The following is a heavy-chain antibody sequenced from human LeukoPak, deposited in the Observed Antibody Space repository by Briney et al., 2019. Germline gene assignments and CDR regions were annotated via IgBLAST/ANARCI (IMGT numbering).Heavy chain of an antibody. CDR3: ARGARANWFDP. CDR1: GASISSYY. V-gene: IGHV4-59*01. J-gene: IGHJ5*02. Sequence: ASETLSLTCAASGASISSYYWSWIRQPPGKGLEWIGYIYYSGSTNYNPSLKSRVTISVDTSKNQFSLKLSSVTAADTAVYYCARGARANWFDPWGQGTLVTVSS. CDR2: IYYSGST.